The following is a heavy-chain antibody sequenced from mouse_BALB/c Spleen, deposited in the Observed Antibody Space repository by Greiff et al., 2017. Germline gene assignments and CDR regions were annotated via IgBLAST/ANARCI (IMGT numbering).Heavy chain of an antibody. CDR2: INSNGGST. CDR1: GFTFSSYG. J-gene: IGHJ4*01. V-gene: IGHV5-6-3*01. Sequence: EVHLVESGGGLVQPGGSLKLSCAASGFTFSSYGMSWVRQTPDKRLELVATINSNGGSTYYPDSVKGRFTISRDNAKNTLYLQMSSLKSEDTAMYYCARDERYGYAMDYWGQGTSVTVSS. CDR3: ARDERYGYAMDY. D-gene: IGHD2-14*01.